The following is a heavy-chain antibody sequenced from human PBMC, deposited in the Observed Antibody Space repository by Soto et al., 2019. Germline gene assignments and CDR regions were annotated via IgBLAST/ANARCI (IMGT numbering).Heavy chain of an antibody. CDR2: IIPIFGTA. CDR1: GGTFSSYA. D-gene: IGHD3-9*01. J-gene: IGHJ5*02. V-gene: IGHV1-69*01. CDR3: ARPQTGTDRGWFDP. Sequence: QVQLVQSGAEVKKPGSSVKVSCKASGGTFSSYAISWVRQAPGQGLEWMGGIIPIFGTANYAQKFQGRVTITANESTSTAYLELSSLTAEDTAVYYCARPQTGTDRGWFDPWGQGTLVTVSS.